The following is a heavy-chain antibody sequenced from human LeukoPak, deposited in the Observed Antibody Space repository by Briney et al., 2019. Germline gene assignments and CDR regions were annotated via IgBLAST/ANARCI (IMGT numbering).Heavy chain of an antibody. CDR1: GGSISSYF. Sequence: SETLSLTCTVSGGSISSYFWGWIRQPPGKGLEWIGYISCSGTTNYNPSLKSRVTISVDTSKKQFSLKLTSATAADTAVYYCARGDDYKSTLFDYWGQGTLVTVSS. CDR2: ISCSGTT. D-gene: IGHD5-12*01. V-gene: IGHV4-59*01. J-gene: IGHJ4*02. CDR3: ARGDDYKSTLFDY.